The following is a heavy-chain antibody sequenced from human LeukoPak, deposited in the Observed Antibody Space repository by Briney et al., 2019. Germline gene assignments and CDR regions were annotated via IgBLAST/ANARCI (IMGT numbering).Heavy chain of an antibody. J-gene: IGHJ4*02. D-gene: IGHD3-10*01. CDR1: GGTFSSYA. Sequence: ASVKVSCKASGGTFSSYAISWVRQAPGRGLEWMGRIIPILGIANYAQKFQGRVTITADKSTSTAYMELSSLRSEDTAVYYCARVYYGSGSPRHFDYWGQGTLVTVSS. V-gene: IGHV1-69*04. CDR2: IIPILGIA. CDR3: ARVYYGSGSPRHFDY.